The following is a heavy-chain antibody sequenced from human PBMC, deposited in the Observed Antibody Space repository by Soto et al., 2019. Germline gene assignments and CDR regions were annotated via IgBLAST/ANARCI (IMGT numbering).Heavy chain of an antibody. D-gene: IGHD3-9*01. Sequence: QVQLVQSGAEVKKPGSSVKVSCKASGGTFSSYAISWVRQAPGQGLEWMGGIIPIFGTANYAQKFQGRVTITADKSTSTAYMELSSLRSEDTDVYYCARDGRGHYDILTGYSYYYGMDVWGQGTTVTVSS. CDR1: GGTFSSYA. J-gene: IGHJ6*02. CDR2: IIPIFGTA. CDR3: ARDGRGHYDILTGYSYYYGMDV. V-gene: IGHV1-69*06.